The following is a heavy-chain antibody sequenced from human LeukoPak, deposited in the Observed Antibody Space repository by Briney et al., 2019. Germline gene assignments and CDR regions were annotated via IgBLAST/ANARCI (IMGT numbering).Heavy chain of an antibody. Sequence: ASVKVSSKASGYTFTTYYMHWVRQAPGQGLEWMGIIDPSGGSTSYAQKFQGRVTMTRDTSTSTVYMELSSLRSDDTAVYYCARLSQQPFDIWGQGTLVTVSS. CDR3: ARLSQQPFDI. V-gene: IGHV1-46*01. CDR2: IDPSGGST. J-gene: IGHJ3*02. D-gene: IGHD5-18*01. CDR1: GYTFTTYY.